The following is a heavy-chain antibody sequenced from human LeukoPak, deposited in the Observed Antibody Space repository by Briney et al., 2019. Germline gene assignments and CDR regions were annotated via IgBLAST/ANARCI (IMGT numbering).Heavy chain of an antibody. Sequence: PSETLSLTCAVYGGSFSGYYWSWIRQPPGTGLEWIGEINHSGSTNYNPSLKSRVTISVDTSKNQFSLKLSSVTAADTAVYYCAGPGEAGIYYGMDVWGQGTTVTVSS. CDR1: GGSFSGYY. D-gene: IGHD3-16*01. CDR2: INHSGST. CDR3: AGPGEAGIYYGMDV. J-gene: IGHJ6*02. V-gene: IGHV4-34*01.